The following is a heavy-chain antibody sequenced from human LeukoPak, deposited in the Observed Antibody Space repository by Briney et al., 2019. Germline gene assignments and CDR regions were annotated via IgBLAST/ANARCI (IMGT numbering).Heavy chain of an antibody. V-gene: IGHV1-2*02. Sequence: ASVKVSCKASGYTFTGYYMHWVRQAPGQGLEWMGWINPNSGGTNYARKFQGRVTMTRDTSISTAYMELSRLRSDDTAVYYCARDPHYGDYYFDSWGQGTLVTVSS. CDR2: INPNSGGT. J-gene: IGHJ4*02. D-gene: IGHD4-17*01. CDR3: ARDPHYGDYYFDS. CDR1: GYTFTGYY.